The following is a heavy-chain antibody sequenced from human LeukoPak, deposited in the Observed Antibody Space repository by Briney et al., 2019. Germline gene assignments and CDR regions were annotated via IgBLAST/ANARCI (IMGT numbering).Heavy chain of an antibody. CDR2: ILTDATNT. J-gene: IGHJ4*02. V-gene: IGHV3-74*01. Sequence: PGGSLRLSCAASGFTFTTYWMHWVRQVPGKGLVWVSRILTDATNTYYADSVKGRFTLSRDNATNTLKLQINGLRDGAGGMYNGARGNQRVLDYWGQGTLVTVSS. CDR3: ARGNQRVLDY. D-gene: IGHD1-1*01. CDR1: GFTFTTYW.